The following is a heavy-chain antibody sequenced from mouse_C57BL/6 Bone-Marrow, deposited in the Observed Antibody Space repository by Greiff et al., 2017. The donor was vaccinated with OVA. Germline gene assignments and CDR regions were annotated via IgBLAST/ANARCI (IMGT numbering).Heavy chain of an antibody. D-gene: IGHD1-1*01. CDR3: ATNYYGSSYWYFDV. V-gene: IGHV2-5*01. CDR2: IWRGGST. J-gene: IGHJ1*03. Sequence: VQLQQSGPGLVQPSQSLSITCTVSGFSFTSYGVHWVRQSPGKGLEWLGVIWRGGSTDYNAAFMSRLSITKDNPKSQVFFKMNSLQADDTAIYYGATNYYGSSYWYFDVWGTGTTVTVSS. CDR1: GFSFTSYG.